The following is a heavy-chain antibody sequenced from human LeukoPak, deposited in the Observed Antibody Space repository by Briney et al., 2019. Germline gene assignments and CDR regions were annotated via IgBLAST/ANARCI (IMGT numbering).Heavy chain of an antibody. CDR2: INQDGSET. Sequence: GGSLRLSCAASGFTFSSYAMSWVRQAPGKGLEWVANINQDGSETYYVDSMKGRFTISRDNGKKSLYLQMNSLRAEDTAVYYCARANWGSVDYWGQGTLVPVSS. V-gene: IGHV3-7*01. D-gene: IGHD7-27*01. CDR1: GFTFSSYA. J-gene: IGHJ4*02. CDR3: ARANWGSVDY.